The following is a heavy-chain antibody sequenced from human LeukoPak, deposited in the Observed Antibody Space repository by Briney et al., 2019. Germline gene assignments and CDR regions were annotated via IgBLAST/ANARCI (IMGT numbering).Heavy chain of an antibody. CDR2: IIPIFGRA. J-gene: IGHJ4*02. CDR1: GGTFSSYA. CDR3: ATRAYCSSTSCYNAFDY. V-gene: IGHV1-69*13. Sequence: SVKVSCKGSGGTFSSYAISWVRQAPGQGLEWMGGIIPIFGRANCAQKFQGRVTITADESTSTAYIELSSLRSEDTAVYYCATRAYCSSTSCYNAFDYWGQGTLVTVSS. D-gene: IGHD2-2*02.